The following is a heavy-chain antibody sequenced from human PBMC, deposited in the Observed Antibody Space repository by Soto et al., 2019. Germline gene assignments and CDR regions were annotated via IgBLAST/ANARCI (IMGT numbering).Heavy chain of an antibody. CDR1: GGTFSSYG. D-gene: IGHD2-2*01. Sequence: ASVKVSCKASGGTFSSYGISWVRQAPGQGLEWMGWISAYNGNTNYAQKLQGRVTMTTDTPRSTAYMGRRSLRSDATAVYYFARGGCSSTSCKGLLGWFAPGGQGPLVTVSS. V-gene: IGHV1-18*04. CDR3: ARGGCSSTSCKGLLGWFAP. CDR2: ISAYNGNT. J-gene: IGHJ5*02.